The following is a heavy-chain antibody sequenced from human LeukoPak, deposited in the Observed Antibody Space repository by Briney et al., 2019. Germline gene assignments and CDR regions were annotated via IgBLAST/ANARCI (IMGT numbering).Heavy chain of an antibody. J-gene: IGHJ4*02. V-gene: IGHV1-2*02. CDR1: GYTFSGSGWY. D-gene: IGHD3-10*01. CDR3: ARDGPAQMVEFDN. Sequence: ASVKVSCKASGYTFSGSGWYLYWLRQAPGQGLECLGWIYPNNGATSYAQKFQGRVSMTRDTSVSTAYMELSRLRPDDTAVYFCARDGPAQMVEFDNWGQGTLVTVSS. CDR2: IYPNNGAT.